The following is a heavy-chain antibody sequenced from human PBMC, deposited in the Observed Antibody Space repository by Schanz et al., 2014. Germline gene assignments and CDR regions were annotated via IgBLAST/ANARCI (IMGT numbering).Heavy chain of an antibody. D-gene: IGHD3-9*01. J-gene: IGHJ5*02. CDR3: AKAEYDILTDSYSRLDP. V-gene: IGHV1-3*01. CDR1: EYSFTSYS. CDR2: ISVYTGNT. Sequence: QVHLVQSGAEVKRPGASVKVSCKASEYSFTSYSMHWVRQAPGQRLEWMGWISVYTGNTKYGQKVPGRVTMTADTSTNTAYTELRSLRSDDTAVYYCAKAEYDILTDSYSRLDPWGQGTLVTVSS.